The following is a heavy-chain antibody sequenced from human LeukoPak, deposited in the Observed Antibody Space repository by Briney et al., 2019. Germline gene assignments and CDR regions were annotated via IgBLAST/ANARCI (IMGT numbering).Heavy chain of an antibody. CDR3: AKQLGYCSDGSCYFPY. D-gene: IGHD2-15*01. CDR1: GFTFSSSA. Sequence: GGSLRLSCAASGFTFSSSAMSWVRQAPGKGLEWVSAISNNGGYTYYADSVQGRFTISRDNSKSTLCLQMNSLRAEDTAVYYCAKQLGYCSDGSCYFPYWGQGTLVTVSA. CDR2: ISNNGGYT. V-gene: IGHV3-23*01. J-gene: IGHJ4*02.